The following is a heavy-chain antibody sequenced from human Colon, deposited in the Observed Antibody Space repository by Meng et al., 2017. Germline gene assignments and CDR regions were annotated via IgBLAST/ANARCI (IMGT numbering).Heavy chain of an antibody. CDR2: IDPDGTVK. Sequence: GGSLRLSCTPSGFTFSDSWMTWVRQAPGKGLEWVGNIDPDGTVKNYVDSVKGRFTFSRDNAKNSLFLQMNSLRAEDTAVYYCARDSGWGSLDYWGQGTLVTSPQ. V-gene: IGHV3-7*01. CDR1: GFTFSDSW. D-gene: IGHD7-27*01. J-gene: IGHJ4*02. CDR3: ARDSGWGSLDY.